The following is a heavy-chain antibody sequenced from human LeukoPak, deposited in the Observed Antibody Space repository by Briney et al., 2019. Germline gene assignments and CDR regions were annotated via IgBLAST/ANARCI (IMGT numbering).Heavy chain of an antibody. CDR1: GGSISSYS. CDR2: IYYTGST. D-gene: IGHD2-15*01. J-gene: IGHJ4*02. CDR3: ARDYCSGGNCYYFDY. Sequence: PSETLSLTCTVSGGSISSYSWNWIRQPPGKGLEWIGYIYYTGSTNYNPSLKSRVTISVDTSKNQFSLKLNSVTAADTAVYHCARDYCSGGNCYYFDYWGQGTLVTVSS. V-gene: IGHV4-59*01.